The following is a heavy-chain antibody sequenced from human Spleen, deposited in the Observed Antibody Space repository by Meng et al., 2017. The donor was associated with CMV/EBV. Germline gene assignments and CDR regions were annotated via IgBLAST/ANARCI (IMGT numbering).Heavy chain of an antibody. CDR1: GYTFTDYY. V-gene: IGHV1-2*02. Sequence: CQTSGYTFTDYYVFWVRQAPGQGLEWMGWINPRRGGTSYAQNFQGRVTMTRDTSISTAYMELSRLTSADTAIYYCARVRGLGKWFDPWGQGSLVTVSS. J-gene: IGHJ5*02. D-gene: IGHD3-16*01. CDR2: INPRRGGT. CDR3: ARVRGLGKWFDP.